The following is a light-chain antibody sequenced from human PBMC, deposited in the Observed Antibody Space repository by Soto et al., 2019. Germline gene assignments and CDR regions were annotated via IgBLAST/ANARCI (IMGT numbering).Light chain of an antibody. CDR1: RNVNSNY. CDR2: DVS. J-gene: IGKJ2*01. CDR3: QQYDNSPYT. V-gene: IGKV3-20*01. Sequence: VLTQSPDSLYLSPGERATLSCGTSRNVNSNYLAWYQQMPGQAPRLLIYDVSNRATGVPDRFSGSGSGTDFTLTISRLEPEDFAVYYCQQYDNSPYTFGQGTKLEIK.